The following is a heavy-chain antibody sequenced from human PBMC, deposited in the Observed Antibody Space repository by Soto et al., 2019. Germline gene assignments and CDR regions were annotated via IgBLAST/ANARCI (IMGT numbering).Heavy chain of an antibody. D-gene: IGHD5-18*01. CDR2: ISGSGGST. V-gene: IGHV3-23*01. CDR1: GFTFSSYA. CDR3: AKYSYGFTFDY. Sequence: GGSLILSCGAAGFTFSSYAMSWVRQAPGKGLEWVSAISGSGGSTYYADSVKGRFTISRDNSKNTLYLQMNSLRAEDTAVYYCAKYSYGFTFDYWGQGTLVTVSS. J-gene: IGHJ4*02.